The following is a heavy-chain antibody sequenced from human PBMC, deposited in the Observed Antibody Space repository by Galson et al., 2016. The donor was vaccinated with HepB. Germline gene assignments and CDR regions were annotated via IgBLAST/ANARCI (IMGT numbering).Heavy chain of an antibody. CDR3: ARDSELSVSRYYYYGMDV. J-gene: IGHJ6*02. CDR1: GYTFNNYG. V-gene: IGHV1-18*04. CDR2: ISVYLGET. Sequence: SVKVSCKASGYTFNNYGISWVRQAPGQGLEWMGWISVYLGETNYSQKFKGRVTMTTDTSTTTAYMDLRSPRSDDTAGYFGARDSELSVSRYYYYGMDVWGQGTTVTASS. D-gene: IGHD1-14*01.